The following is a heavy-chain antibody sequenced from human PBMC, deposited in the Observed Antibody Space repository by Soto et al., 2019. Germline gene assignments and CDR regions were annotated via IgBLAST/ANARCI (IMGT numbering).Heavy chain of an antibody. CDR1: GGSFSGYY. CDR2: INHSGST. V-gene: IGHV4-34*01. CDR3: ARGVNDGSGRYVSGFDY. J-gene: IGHJ4*02. Sequence: QVQLQQWGAGLLKPSETLSLTCAVYGGSFSGYYWSWIRQPPGKGLEWIGEINHSGSTNYNPSLKSRVPISVDTSKTQFALKLSSVTAAATAVYYCARGVNDGSGRYVSGFDYWGQGTLVTVSS. D-gene: IGHD3-10*01.